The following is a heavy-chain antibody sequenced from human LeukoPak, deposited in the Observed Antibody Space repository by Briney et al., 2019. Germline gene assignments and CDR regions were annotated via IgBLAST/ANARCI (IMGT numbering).Heavy chain of an antibody. CDR2: IIPIFGTA. D-gene: IGHD5-24*01. V-gene: IGHV1-69*01. CDR3: AAGRGRWLQFSIDY. CDR1: GGTFSSYA. Sequence: SVKVSCKASGGTFSSYAISWVRQAPGQGLEWMGGIIPIFGTANYAQKFQGRVTITADESTSTAYMELSSQRSEDTAVYYGAAGRGRWLQFSIDYWGQGTLVTVSS. J-gene: IGHJ4*02.